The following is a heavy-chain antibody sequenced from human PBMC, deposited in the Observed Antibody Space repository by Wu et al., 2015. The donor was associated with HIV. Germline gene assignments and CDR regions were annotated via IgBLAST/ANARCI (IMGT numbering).Heavy chain of an antibody. CDR3: WREIEIIYDSWFGELWPGEY. Sequence: QVQLVQSGAEVKKPGASVKVSCKASGYTFTGYYVHWVRQAPGQGLEWMGWVNPNSGATDYAQKFQGRVTMTRDTSISTAYMELSRLRSDDTAVYYCWREIEIIYDSWFGELWPGEYWGQGTXVTVSS. D-gene: IGHD3-10*01. J-gene: IGHJ4*02. V-gene: IGHV1-2*02. CDR2: VNPNSGAT. CDR1: GYTFTGYY.